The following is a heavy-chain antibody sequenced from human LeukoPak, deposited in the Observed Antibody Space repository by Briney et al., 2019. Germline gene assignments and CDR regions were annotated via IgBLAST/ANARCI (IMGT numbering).Heavy chain of an antibody. J-gene: IGHJ4*02. CDR3: ARGSRWEEMVDY. CDR2: ISSSSSYI. CDR1: GFTFSSYS. V-gene: IGHV3-21*01. Sequence: GGSLRLSCAASGFTFSSYSMNWVRQAPGKGLEWVSSISSSSSYIYYADSVKGRFTISRDNAKNSLYLQMNSLRAEDTAVYYCARGSRWEEMVDYWGPGTLVTVSP. D-gene: IGHD5-24*01.